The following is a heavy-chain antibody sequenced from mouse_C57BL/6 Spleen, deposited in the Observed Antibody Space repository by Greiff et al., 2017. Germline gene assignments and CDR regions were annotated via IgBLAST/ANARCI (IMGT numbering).Heavy chain of an antibody. CDR2: IHPNSGST. V-gene: IGHV1-64*01. J-gene: IGHJ3*01. CDR1: GYTFTSYW. Sequence: VQLQQSGAELVKPGASVKLSCKASGYTFTSYWMHWVKQRPGQGLEWIGMIHPNSGSTNYNEKFKSKATLTVDKSSSTAYMQLSSLTSEDSAVYYCARAGNNYEGFAYWGQGTLVTVSA. CDR3: ARAGNNYEGFAY. D-gene: IGHD5-2*01.